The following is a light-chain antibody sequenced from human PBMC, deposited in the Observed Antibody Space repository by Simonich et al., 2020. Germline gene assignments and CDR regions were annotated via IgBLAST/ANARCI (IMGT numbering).Light chain of an antibody. CDR2: DAT. J-gene: IGKJ4*01. Sequence: IQMTQSPSSLSASVVNRVTITCQASQDISNYLNWYQKKPGKAPKLLIYDATNLESGVPSRFSGSGAGTDFTFTISSLQPEDIATYYCQQYDNLGLTFGGGTKVEIK. CDR1: QDISNY. CDR3: QQYDNLGLT. V-gene: IGKV1-33*01.